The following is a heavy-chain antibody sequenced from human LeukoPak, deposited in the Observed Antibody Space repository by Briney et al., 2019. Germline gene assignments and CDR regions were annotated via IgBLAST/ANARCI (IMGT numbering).Heavy chain of an antibody. D-gene: IGHD2-21*01. J-gene: IGHJ3*02. V-gene: IGHV4-59*01. CDR2: IYYSGST. CDR1: GGTISSYY. Sequence: NSWETLSLTCTVSGGTISSYYWSWIRQPPGKGLEWMGYIYYSGSTSYNPSLKSRVTISVDTSKNQFSLKLSTLTAADTAVYYCASYPVVMADAFDIWGQGTMVTVSS. CDR3: ASYPVVMADAFDI.